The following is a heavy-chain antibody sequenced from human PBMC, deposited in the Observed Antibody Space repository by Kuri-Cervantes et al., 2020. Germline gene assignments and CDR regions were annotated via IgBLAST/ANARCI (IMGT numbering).Heavy chain of an antibody. Sequence: SETLSLTCTVSGGSVSSGSYYWSWIRQPPGKGLEWVGYIYYSGSTNYNPSLKSRVTISVDTSKNQVSLKLSSVTAADTAVYYCARQVWGTLADYWGQGTLVTVSS. CDR3: ARQVWGTLADY. CDR2: IYYSGST. CDR1: GGSVSSGSYY. J-gene: IGHJ4*02. V-gene: IGHV4-61*01. D-gene: IGHD1-1*01.